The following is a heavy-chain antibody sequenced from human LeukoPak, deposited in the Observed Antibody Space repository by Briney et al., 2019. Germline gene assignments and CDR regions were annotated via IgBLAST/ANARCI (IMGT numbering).Heavy chain of an antibody. V-gene: IGHV4-59*01. J-gene: IGHJ4*02. CDR2: IYYSGST. D-gene: IGHD1-20*01. CDR1: GGSISSYY. CDR3: ASFGITGTTVDY. Sequence: SETLSLTCTVSGGSISSYYWSWIRQPPGKGLEWIGYIYYSGSTNYNPSLKSRVTISVDTSKNQFSLKLSSVTAADTAVYYCASFGITGTTVDYWGQGTLVTVSS.